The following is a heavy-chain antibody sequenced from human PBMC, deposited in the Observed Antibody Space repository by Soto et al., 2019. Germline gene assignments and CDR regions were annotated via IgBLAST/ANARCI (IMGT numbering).Heavy chain of an antibody. J-gene: IGHJ6*02. CDR2: INHSGST. V-gene: IGHV4-34*01. CDR1: GGSFSGYY. Sequence: SETLSLTCAVYGGSFSGYYWSWIRQPPGKGLEWIGEINHSGSTNYNPSLKSRVTISVDTSKNQFSLKLSSVTAADTAVYYCARGVPAAMLRYYYYGMDVWGQGTTVTVS. CDR3: ARGVPAAMLRYYYYGMDV. D-gene: IGHD2-2*01.